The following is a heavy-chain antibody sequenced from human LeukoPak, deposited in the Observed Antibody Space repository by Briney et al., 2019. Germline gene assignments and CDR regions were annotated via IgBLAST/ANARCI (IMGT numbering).Heavy chain of an antibody. CDR3: ARGLGGYDFWSTTTNYFDY. J-gene: IGHJ4*02. V-gene: IGHV3-11*04. CDR1: GFTFSDYY. D-gene: IGHD3-3*01. Sequence: GGSLRLSCAASGFTFSDYYMSWIRQAPGKGLEWVSYISGSGSTIYYADSVKGRFTISRDNAKNSLYLQMNSLRAEDTAVYYCARGLGGYDFWSTTTNYFDYWGQGTLVTVSS. CDR2: ISGSGSTI.